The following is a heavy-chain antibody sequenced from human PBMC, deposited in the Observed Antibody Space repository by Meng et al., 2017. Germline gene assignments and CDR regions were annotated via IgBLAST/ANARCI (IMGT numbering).Heavy chain of an antibody. Sequence: GQLLESGGGFVTPAGSLTVSCAASGFTFSDYYMSWIRQAPGKGREWVSYISSSGSTIYYADSVKGLFTISRDNAKNSLYLQMNSLRAEDTAVYYCARGGAARPPDYWGQGTLVTVSS. CDR2: ISSSGSTI. J-gene: IGHJ4*02. CDR3: ARGGAARPPDY. D-gene: IGHD6-6*01. V-gene: IGHV3-11*01. CDR1: GFTFSDYY.